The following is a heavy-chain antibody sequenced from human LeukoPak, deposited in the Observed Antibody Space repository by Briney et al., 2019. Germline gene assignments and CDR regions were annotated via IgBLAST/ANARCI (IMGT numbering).Heavy chain of an antibody. J-gene: IGHJ3*02. CDR1: GGSFSGYY. V-gene: IGHV4-34*01. Sequence: SETLSLTCAVYGGSFSGYYWSWIRQPPGKGLEWIGEINRSGSTNYNPSPKSRVTISVDTSKNQFSLKLSSVTAADTAVYYCARVPRITMIVVVIGKYAFDIWGQGTMVTVSS. CDR2: INRSGST. CDR3: ARVPRITMIVVVIGKYAFDI. D-gene: IGHD3-22*01.